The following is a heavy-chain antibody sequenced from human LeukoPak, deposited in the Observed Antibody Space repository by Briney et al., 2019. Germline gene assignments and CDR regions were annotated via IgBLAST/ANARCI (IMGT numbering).Heavy chain of an antibody. J-gene: IGHJ4*02. Sequence: PSETLSLTCTVSGGSISSYYWSWIRQPPGKGLEWIGYIYHSGSTDYSPSIKSRVTISVDTPKSQFSLKLTSVTAADTVVYYCARDLYSGTYFPDYWGQGTLVTVSS. CDR3: ARDLYSGTYFPDY. CDR2: IYHSGST. D-gene: IGHD1-26*01. V-gene: IGHV4-59*12. CDR1: GGSISSYY.